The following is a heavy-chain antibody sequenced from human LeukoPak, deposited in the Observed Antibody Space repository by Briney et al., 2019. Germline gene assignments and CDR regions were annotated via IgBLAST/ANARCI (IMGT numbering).Heavy chain of an antibody. Sequence: RGSRSLSCAASGFTFSSYSMNWVRQAPGKGLEWVSSISSSSSYIYYADSVKGRFTISRDNAANSLYLQLNSLRAEDTAVYYCARDPGGSGNWGKGTIDPVSS. CDR1: GFTFSSYS. CDR3: ARDPGGSGN. CDR2: ISSSSSYI. V-gene: IGHV3-21*01. D-gene: IGHD3-10*01. J-gene: IGHJ1*01.